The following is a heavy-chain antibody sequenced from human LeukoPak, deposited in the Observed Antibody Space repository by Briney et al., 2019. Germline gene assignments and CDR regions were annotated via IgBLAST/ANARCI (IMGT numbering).Heavy chain of an antibody. D-gene: IGHD2-2*02. V-gene: IGHV4-34*01. CDR2: INHSGST. CDR1: GGSFSGYY. Sequence: SETLSLTCAVYGGSFSGYYWSWIRQPPGKGLEWIGEINHSGSTNYNPSLKSRVTISVDTSKNQFSLKLSSVTAADTAVYYCARAAIVVVPAAIRFGAGVDVWGKGTTVTVSS. CDR3: ARAAIVVVPAAIRFGAGVDV. J-gene: IGHJ6*04.